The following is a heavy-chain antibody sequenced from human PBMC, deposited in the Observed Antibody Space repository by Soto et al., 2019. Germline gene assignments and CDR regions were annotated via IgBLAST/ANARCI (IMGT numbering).Heavy chain of an antibody. CDR1: GYTFTGYY. V-gene: IGHV1-2*02. D-gene: IGHD3-3*01. Sequence: GASVKVSCKASGYTFTGYYMHWVRQAPGQGLEWMGWINPNSGGTNYAQKFQGRVTMTRDTSIRTAYMELSRLRSDDTAVYYCASYDFWSGPGAFDIWGQGTMVTVSS. CDR2: INPNSGGT. J-gene: IGHJ3*02. CDR3: ASYDFWSGPGAFDI.